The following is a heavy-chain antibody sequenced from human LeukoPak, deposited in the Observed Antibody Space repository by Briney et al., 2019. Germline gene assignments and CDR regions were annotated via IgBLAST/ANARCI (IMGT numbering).Heavy chain of an antibody. J-gene: IGHJ5*02. V-gene: IGHV3-30*03. CDR2: ISYDGSNR. Sequence: PGGSLRLSCAASGFTFSSYGMHWVRQAPGKGLEWVAVISYDGSNRYYADSVKGRFTISRDNAKNSLYLQMNSLRAEDTAVYYCARYHYGDHPFDPWGQGTLVTVSS. CDR1: GFTFSSYG. CDR3: ARYHYGDHPFDP. D-gene: IGHD4-17*01.